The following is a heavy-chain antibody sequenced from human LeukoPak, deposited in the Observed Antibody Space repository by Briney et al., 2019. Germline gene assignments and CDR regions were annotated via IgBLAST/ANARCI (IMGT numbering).Heavy chain of an antibody. CDR2: ISYDGSNK. V-gene: IGHV3-30*04. CDR1: GFTFSSYA. CDR3: ARGYDILTGYDAFDI. D-gene: IGHD3-9*01. J-gene: IGHJ3*02. Sequence: GGPLRLSCAASGFTFSSYAMHWVRQAPGKGLEWVAVISYDGSNKYYADSVKGRFTISRDNSKNTLYLQMNSLRAEDTAVYYCARGYDILTGYDAFDIWGQGTMVTVSS.